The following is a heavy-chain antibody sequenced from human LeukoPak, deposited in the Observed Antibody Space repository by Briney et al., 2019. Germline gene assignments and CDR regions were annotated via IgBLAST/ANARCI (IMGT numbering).Heavy chain of an antibody. CDR2: ISNNGGYT. CDR1: GFIFSSSA. D-gene: IGHD2-15*01. CDR3: AKQLGYCSDGSCYFPY. V-gene: IGHV3-23*01. Sequence: GGSLRLSCATSGFIFSSSAMSWVRQAPGKGLEWVSAISNNGGYTYYADSVQGRFTISRDNSKSTLCLQMNSLRAEDTAVYYCAKQLGYCSDGSCYFPYWGQGTLVTVSS. J-gene: IGHJ4*02.